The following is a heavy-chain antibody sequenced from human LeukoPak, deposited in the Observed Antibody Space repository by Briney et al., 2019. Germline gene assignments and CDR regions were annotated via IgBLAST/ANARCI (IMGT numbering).Heavy chain of an antibody. D-gene: IGHD5-12*01. CDR3: ARGRPPLRLVWGRFYFDY. J-gene: IGHJ4*02. Sequence: ASETLSLTCTVSGGSISSYYWSWIRQPPGKGLEWIGYIYYSGSTNYNPSLKSRVTISVDTSKNQFSLKLSSVTAADTAVYYCARGRPPLRLVWGRFYFDYWGQGTLVTVSS. CDR2: IYYSGST. CDR1: GGSISSYY. V-gene: IGHV4-59*12.